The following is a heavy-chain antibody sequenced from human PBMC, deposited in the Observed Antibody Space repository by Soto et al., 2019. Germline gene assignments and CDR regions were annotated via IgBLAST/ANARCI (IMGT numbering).Heavy chain of an antibody. CDR3: ARVSLRPRNAFDI. CDR2: IYYSGST. Sequence: SETLSLTCTVSGGSISSGGYYWSWIRQHPGKGLEWIGYIYYSGSTYYNPSLKSRVTISVDTSKNQLSLKLSSVTAADTAVYYCARVSLRPRNAFDIWGQGTMVTVSS. V-gene: IGHV4-31*03. CDR1: GGSISSGGYY. J-gene: IGHJ3*02. D-gene: IGHD5-12*01.